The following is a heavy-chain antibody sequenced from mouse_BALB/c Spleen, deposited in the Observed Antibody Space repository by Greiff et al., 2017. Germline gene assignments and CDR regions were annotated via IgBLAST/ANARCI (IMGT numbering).Heavy chain of an antibody. CDR2: IWGDGST. D-gene: IGHD1-1*01. J-gene: IGHJ4*01. V-gene: IGHV2-6-7*01. Sequence: QVQLQQSGPGLVAPSQSLSITCTVSGFSLTGYGVNWVRQPPGKGLEWLGMIWGDGSTDYNSALKSRLSISKDNSKSQVFLKMNSLQTDDTARYYCARDGYYGFYAMDYWGQGTSVTVSS. CDR3: ARDGYYGFYAMDY. CDR1: GFSLTGYG.